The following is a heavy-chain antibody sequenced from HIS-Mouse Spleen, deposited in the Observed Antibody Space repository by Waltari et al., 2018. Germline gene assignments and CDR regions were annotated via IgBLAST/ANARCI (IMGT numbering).Heavy chain of an antibody. Sequence: LQLQDSGPGLVKPSETLSLTCTLAGGSIRSSSYSWGWIRQPPGKGLEWIGSVYYSGSTYYNPSLKSRVTISVDTSKNQFSLKLSSVTAADTAVYYCARESPYSSSWYDWYFDLWGRGTLVTVSS. J-gene: IGHJ2*01. CDR3: ARESPYSSSWYDWYFDL. V-gene: IGHV4-39*07. D-gene: IGHD6-13*01. CDR2: VYYSGST. CDR1: GGSIRSSSYS.